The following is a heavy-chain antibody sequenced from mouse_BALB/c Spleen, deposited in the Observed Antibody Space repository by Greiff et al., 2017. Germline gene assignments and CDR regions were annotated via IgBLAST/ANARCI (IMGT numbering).Heavy chain of an antibody. CDR1: GFTFNTYA. J-gene: IGHJ1*01. D-gene: IGHD2-4*01. CDR3: VRERGYDYDWYFDV. Sequence: DVQLVESGGGLVQPKGSLKLSCAASGFTFNTYAMHWVCQAPGKGLEWVARIRSKSNNYATYYADSVKDRFTISRDDSQSMLYLQMNNLKTEDTAMYYCVRERGYDYDWYFDVWGAGTTVTVSS. V-gene: IGHV10-3*03. CDR2: IRSKSNNYAT.